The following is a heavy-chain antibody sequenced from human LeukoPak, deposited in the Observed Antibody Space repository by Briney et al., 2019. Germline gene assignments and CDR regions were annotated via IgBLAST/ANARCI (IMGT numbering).Heavy chain of an antibody. CDR2: INHSGST. Sequence: SETLSLTCAVYGGSFSGYYWSWIRQPPGKRLEWIGEINHSGSTNYNPSLKSRVTMPVDTSKNQFSLKLSSVTAADTAVYYCARAPGRPDAVFDYWGQGTLVTVSS. CDR1: GGSFSGYY. CDR3: ARAPGRPDAVFDY. J-gene: IGHJ4*02. D-gene: IGHD2-2*01. V-gene: IGHV4-34*01.